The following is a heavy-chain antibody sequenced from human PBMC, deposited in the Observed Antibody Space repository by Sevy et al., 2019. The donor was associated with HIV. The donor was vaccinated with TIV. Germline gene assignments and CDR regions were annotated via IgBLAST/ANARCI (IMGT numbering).Heavy chain of an antibody. J-gene: IGHJ4*02. D-gene: IGHD3-16*01. Sequence: GGSLRLSCAASGFTLSGSDMHWVRQASGKGLEWVGRIRSKAKDYATAHAASVKGRFTISRDDSKNTAYLQMNSLKTGQLARSFSTXAVYAFHYWGQGTLVTVSS. V-gene: IGHV3-73*01. CDR3: TXAVYAFHY. CDR1: GFTLSGSD. CDR2: IRSKAKDYAT.